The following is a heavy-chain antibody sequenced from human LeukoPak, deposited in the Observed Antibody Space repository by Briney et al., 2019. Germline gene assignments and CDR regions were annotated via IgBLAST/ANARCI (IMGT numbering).Heavy chain of an antibody. CDR2: ISAYNGNT. J-gene: IGHJ4*02. Sequence: ASVKVSCKASGYTFMNYGINWVRQAPGRGLEWLGWISAYNGNTRSVENLQGRITMTRDTSTSTAYLELRSLTSDDTAVYYCARDGESSSWYYGSAYWGQGTLVTVSS. V-gene: IGHV1-18*04. CDR1: GYTFMNYG. D-gene: IGHD3-22*01. CDR3: ARDGESSSWYYGSAY.